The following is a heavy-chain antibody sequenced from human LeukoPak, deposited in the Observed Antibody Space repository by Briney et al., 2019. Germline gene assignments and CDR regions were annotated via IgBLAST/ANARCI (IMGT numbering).Heavy chain of an antibody. CDR3: ARDGPTDGYNPQYFQH. CDR2: IYHSGST. J-gene: IGHJ1*01. Sequence: SETLSLTCAVYGGSFSGYYWSWIRQPPGKGLEWIGYIYHSGSTYYNPSLKSRVTISVDRSKNQFSLKLSSVTAADTAVYYCARDGPTDGYNPQYFQHWGQGTLVTVSS. CDR1: GGSFSGYY. D-gene: IGHD5-24*01. V-gene: IGHV4-34*01.